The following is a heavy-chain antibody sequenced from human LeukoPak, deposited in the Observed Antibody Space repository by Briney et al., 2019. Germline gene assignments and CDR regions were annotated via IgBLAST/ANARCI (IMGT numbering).Heavy chain of an antibody. CDR1: SGSISSSSYY. V-gene: IGHV4-39*01. D-gene: IGHD3-10*01. CDR3: ARHGFGSILTGALIDY. Sequence: SETLSLTCSVSSGSISSSSYYWGWIRQPPGKRLEWIGSFYYTGITYYNPSLKSRVTISVDASENQFSLKLSSVTAADTALYYCARHGFGSILTGALIDYWGQGTLVTVSS. CDR2: FYYTGIT. J-gene: IGHJ4*02.